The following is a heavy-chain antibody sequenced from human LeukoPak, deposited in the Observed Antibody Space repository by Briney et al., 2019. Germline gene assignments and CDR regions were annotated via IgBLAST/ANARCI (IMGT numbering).Heavy chain of an antibody. CDR1: GFTFSSYA. V-gene: IGHV3-23*01. Sequence: QTGGSLRLSCAASGFTFSSYAMSWVRQAPGKGLEWVSAISATGGNTYYADSVRARFTISRDNSKNTLYLQINSLSAEDTAIYYCAKGPSSMAFDYWGQGTLVTVSS. D-gene: IGHD2/OR15-2a*01. CDR2: ISATGGNT. J-gene: IGHJ4*02. CDR3: AKGPSSMAFDY.